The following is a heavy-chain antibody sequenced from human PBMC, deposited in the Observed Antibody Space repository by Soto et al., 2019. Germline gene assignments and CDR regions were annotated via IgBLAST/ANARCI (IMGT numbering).Heavy chain of an antibody. CDR1: GFTFTSSA. Sequence: SVKVSCKASGFTFTSSAVQWVRQARGQRLEWIGWIVVGSGNTNYAQKFQERVTITRDMSTSTAYMELSSLRSEDTAVYYCAADLDSRIFGMDVWGQGTTVTVSS. V-gene: IGHV1-58*01. CDR3: AADLDSRIFGMDV. CDR2: IVVGSGNT. J-gene: IGHJ6*02. D-gene: IGHD2-15*01.